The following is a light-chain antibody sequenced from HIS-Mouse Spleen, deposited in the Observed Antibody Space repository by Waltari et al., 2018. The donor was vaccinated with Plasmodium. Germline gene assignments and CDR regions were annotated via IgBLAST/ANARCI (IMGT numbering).Light chain of an antibody. V-gene: IGKV3-15*01. J-gene: IGKJ2*01. CDR1: QSVSSN. CDR3: QQYGSSYT. Sequence: ELLMTQSPATLSVSPGSRSPLSCRASQSVSSNLAWYQQKPGQAPRLLIYGASTRATGIPARFSGSGSGTEFTLTISSLQSEDFAVYYCQQYGSSYTFGQGTKLEIK. CDR2: GAS.